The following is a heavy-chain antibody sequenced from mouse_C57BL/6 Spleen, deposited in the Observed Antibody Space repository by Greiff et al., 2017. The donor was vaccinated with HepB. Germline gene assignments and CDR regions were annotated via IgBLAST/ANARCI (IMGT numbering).Heavy chain of an antibody. D-gene: IGHD2-14*01. CDR3: ARDRVLRRYFDY. J-gene: IGHJ2*01. V-gene: IGHV3-6*01. Sequence: ESGPGLVKPSQSLSLTCSVTGYSITSGYYWNWIRQFPGNKLEWMGYISYDGSNNYNPSLKNRISITRDTSKNQFFLKLNSVTTEDTATYYCARDRVLRRYFDYWGQGTTLTVSS. CDR1: GYSITSGYY. CDR2: ISYDGSN.